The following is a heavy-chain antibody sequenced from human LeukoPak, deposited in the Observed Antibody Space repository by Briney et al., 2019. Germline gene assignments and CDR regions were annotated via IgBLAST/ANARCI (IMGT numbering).Heavy chain of an antibody. J-gene: IGHJ4*02. CDR1: GGSISSYY. CDR3: ARERGSSPDYLDY. D-gene: IGHD6-6*01. CDR2: IYYIGIT. Sequence: SETLSLTCTVSGGSISSYYWSWIRQPPGKGLEWIGYIYYIGITHYYPSLKSRVTISLDTSKNQFSLKVSSVTAADTAVYYCARERGSSPDYLDYWGQGTLVTVSS. V-gene: IGHV4-59*01.